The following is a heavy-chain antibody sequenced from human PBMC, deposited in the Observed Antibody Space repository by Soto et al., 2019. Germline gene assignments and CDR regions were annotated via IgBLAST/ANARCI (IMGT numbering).Heavy chain of an antibody. CDR1: GGTFSSYY. V-gene: IGHV1-46*01. Sequence: ASVKVSCKASGGTFSSYYMHWVRQAPGQGLEWMGIINPSGGSTSYAQKFQGRVTMTRDTSTSTVYMELSSLRSEDTAVYYCAREVNPAYCGGDCYHYFDYWGQGTLVTVSS. D-gene: IGHD2-21*02. J-gene: IGHJ4*02. CDR2: INPSGGST. CDR3: AREVNPAYCGGDCYHYFDY.